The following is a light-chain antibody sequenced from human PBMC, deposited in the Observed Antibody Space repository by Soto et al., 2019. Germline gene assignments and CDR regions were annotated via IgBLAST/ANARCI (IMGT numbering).Light chain of an antibody. CDR3: CSNEGTWV. CDR2: EGN. Sequence: QSAPTQPASVSGSPGQSITISCTGTSSDVVNYNLVSWYQQHPGQAPKLMIYEGNKRPSGVSNRFSGSNSGNTASLTISGVQAEDEADYYCCSNEGTWVFGGGTKLTVL. CDR1: SSDVVNYNL. J-gene: IGLJ3*02. V-gene: IGLV2-23*01.